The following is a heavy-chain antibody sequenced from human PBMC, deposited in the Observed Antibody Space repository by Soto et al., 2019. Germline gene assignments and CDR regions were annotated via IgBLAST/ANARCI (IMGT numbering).Heavy chain of an antibody. CDR2: ISSTTNYI. CDR1: GFTFTRYS. Sequence: PGGSLRLSCAASGFTFTRYSMNWVRQAPGKGLEWVSSISSTTNYIYYGDSMKGRFTISRDNAKNSLYLEMNSLRAEDAAVYYCARESEDLTSNFDYWGQGTLVTVSS. V-gene: IGHV3-21*06. J-gene: IGHJ4*02. CDR3: ARESEDLTSNFDY.